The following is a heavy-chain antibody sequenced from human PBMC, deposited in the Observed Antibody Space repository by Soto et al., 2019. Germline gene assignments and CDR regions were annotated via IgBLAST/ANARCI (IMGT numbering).Heavy chain of an antibody. CDR2: ISSTTNYI. CDR1: GFTFTRYS. Sequence: PGGSLRLSCAASGFTFTRYSMNWVRQAPGKGLEWVSSISSTTNYIYYGDSMKGRFTISRDNAKNSLYLEMNSLRAEDAAVYYCARESEDLTSNFDYWGQGTLVTVSS. V-gene: IGHV3-21*06. J-gene: IGHJ4*02. CDR3: ARESEDLTSNFDY.